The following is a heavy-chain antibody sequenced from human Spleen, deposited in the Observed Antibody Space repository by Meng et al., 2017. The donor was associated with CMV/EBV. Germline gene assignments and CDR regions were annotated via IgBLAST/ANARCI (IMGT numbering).Heavy chain of an antibody. CDR2: INPNSGGT. CDR3: ARDMIVATTTLDY. Sequence: QLGQAGAVVKMLGASLKVSCKDSGYTFTGYYMHWVRQAPGQGLEWMGWINPNSGGTNYAQKFQGRVAMTRDTSISTAYMELSRLRSDDTAVYYCARDMIVATTTLDYWGQGTLVTVSS. D-gene: IGHD5-12*01. J-gene: IGHJ4*02. CDR1: GYTFTGYY. V-gene: IGHV1-2*02.